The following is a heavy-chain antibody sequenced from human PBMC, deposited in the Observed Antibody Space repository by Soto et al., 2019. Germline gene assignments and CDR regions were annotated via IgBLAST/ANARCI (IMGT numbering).Heavy chain of an antibody. CDR1: GYTFTSYY. D-gene: IGHD6-6*01. Sequence: ASVKVSCKASGYTFTSYYMHWVRQAPGQGLEWMGIINPSGGSTSYAQKFQGRVTMTRDTSTSTVYMELSSLRSEDTAVYYCARDCAIHDRQLVKYYYYGMDGWGQGTTVTVAS. V-gene: IGHV1-46*01. CDR2: INPSGGST. J-gene: IGHJ6*02. CDR3: ARDCAIHDRQLVKYYYYGMDG.